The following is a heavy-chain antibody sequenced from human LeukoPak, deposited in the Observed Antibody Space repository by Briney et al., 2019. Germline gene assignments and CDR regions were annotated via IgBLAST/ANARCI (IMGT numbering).Heavy chain of an antibody. CDR1: GGSFSGYY. D-gene: IGHD4-23*01. J-gene: IGHJ4*02. Sequence: SETLSLTCAVYGGSFSGYYWGWLRQPPGKGLEWIGEINHSGSTNYNPSLKSRVTISVDTSKNQFSLKLSSVTAADTAVYYCARVFYGGPVNYWGQGTLVTVSS. CDR2: INHSGST. V-gene: IGHV4-34*01. CDR3: ARVFYGGPVNY.